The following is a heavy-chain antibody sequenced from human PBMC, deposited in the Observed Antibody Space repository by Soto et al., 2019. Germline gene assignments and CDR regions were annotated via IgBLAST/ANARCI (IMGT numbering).Heavy chain of an antibody. Sequence: SVKVSCKASGGTFSKSGISWVRQAPGQGLECMGVIMPTSGRPDYAQKFQGRVIITADESTSTAYMELSGLTSEDTAVYYCARPTMTGTSPPRGFFDLWGRGTLVTVSS. D-gene: IGHD1-7*01. CDR1: GGTFSKSG. J-gene: IGHJ2*01. V-gene: IGHV1-69*13. CDR3: ARPTMTGTSPPRGFFDL. CDR2: IMPTSGRP.